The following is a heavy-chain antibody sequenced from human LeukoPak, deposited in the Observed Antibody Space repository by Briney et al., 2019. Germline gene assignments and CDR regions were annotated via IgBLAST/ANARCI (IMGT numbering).Heavy chain of an antibody. CDR1: GFPFSASA. CDR2: IRGKANNYAT. D-gene: IGHD3-22*01. V-gene: IGHV3-73*01. Sequence: GGSLRLSCAASGFPFSASAMHWVRQASGKGLEWLARIRGKANNYATAYAASVKGRFIISRDDSKNTAYLQVNSLKTEDTAVYYCSRQIDYHDDSAYPYWGQGTLVTVSS. J-gene: IGHJ4*02. CDR3: SRQIDYHDDSAYPY.